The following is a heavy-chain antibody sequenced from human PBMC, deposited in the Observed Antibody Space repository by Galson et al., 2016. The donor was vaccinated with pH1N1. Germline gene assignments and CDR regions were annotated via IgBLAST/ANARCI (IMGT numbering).Heavy chain of an antibody. CDR2: INHSGST. D-gene: IGHD5-24*01. Sequence: TLSLTCAVSGYSFSGYYWSWLRQPPGKGLERIGEINHSGSTNYNPSLKSRATISVDTSENQFSLKLYSVTAADTAVYYCARGRGGYNLRERQYYYSYMDVWGKGTTVTVSS. CDR3: ARGRGGYNLRERQYYYSYMDV. J-gene: IGHJ6*03. CDR1: GYSFSGYY. V-gene: IGHV4-34*01.